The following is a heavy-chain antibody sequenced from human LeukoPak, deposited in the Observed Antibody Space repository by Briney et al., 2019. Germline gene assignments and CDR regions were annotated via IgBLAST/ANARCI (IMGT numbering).Heavy chain of an antibody. Sequence: PSETLSLTCTVSGYSINNGYYWAWIRQPPGKGLECIGNIYHSGGAYYSPSLKSRVTISVDTSKSQFSLKLRSVTAADTAVYYCARFSIVGTTDVFDLWGQGTAVTVSS. D-gene: IGHD1-26*01. CDR2: IYHSGGA. J-gene: IGHJ3*01. V-gene: IGHV4-38-2*02. CDR1: GYSINNGYY. CDR3: ARFSIVGTTDVFDL.